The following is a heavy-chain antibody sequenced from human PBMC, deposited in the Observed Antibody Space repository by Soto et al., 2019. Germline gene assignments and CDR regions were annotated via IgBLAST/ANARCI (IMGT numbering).Heavy chain of an antibody. CDR2: IYYSGSTYYN. J-gene: IGHJ4*02. V-gene: IGHV4-31*03. Sequence: QVQLQESGPGLVKPSQTLSLTCTVSGGSISSGGYYWSWIRQHPGKGLEWIGYIYYSGSTYYNYYNPSLKSRVTIAVDPSKNQFSLKLSSVTAADTAVYYCARTPLLWGQGTLVTVSS. D-gene: IGHD1-26*01. CDR3: ARTPLL. CDR1: GGSISSGGYY.